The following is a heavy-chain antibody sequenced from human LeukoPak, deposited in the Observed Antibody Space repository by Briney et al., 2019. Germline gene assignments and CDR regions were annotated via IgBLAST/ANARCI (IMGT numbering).Heavy chain of an antibody. J-gene: IGHJ4*02. D-gene: IGHD7-27*01. CDR2: INHSGST. CDR3: ASRKLGNDY. CDR1: GGSFSGYY. Sequence: SSETLSLTCAVYGGSFSGYYWSWIRQPPGKGLEWIGEINHSGSTNYNPSLKSRVTISVDTSKNQFSLKLSSVTAADTAVYYCASRKLGNDYWGQGTLVTVSS. V-gene: IGHV4-34*01.